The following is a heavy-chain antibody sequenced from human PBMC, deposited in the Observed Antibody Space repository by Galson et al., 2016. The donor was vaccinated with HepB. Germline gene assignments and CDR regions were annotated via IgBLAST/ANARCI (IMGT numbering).Heavy chain of an antibody. Sequence: SLRLSCAASGFTFSAHYMSWIRQAPGKGLEWISYIDSSGRPLYYADSVKGRFTISRDNVRNTLYLGMNGLRDEDTAIYYCTRDPDTSSKVDVWGKGTTVTVSS. CDR2: IDSSGRPL. CDR1: GFTFSAHY. D-gene: IGHD5-18*01. CDR3: TRDPDTSSKVDV. V-gene: IGHV3-11*01. J-gene: IGHJ6*04.